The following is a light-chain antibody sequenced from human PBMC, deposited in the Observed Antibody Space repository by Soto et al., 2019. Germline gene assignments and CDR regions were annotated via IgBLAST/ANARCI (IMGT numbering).Light chain of an antibody. CDR1: NTDVGGYNY. Sequence: QSALTQPASVSGSPGQSITVSCTGTNTDVGGYNYVSWYQHRPGKAPRLMIYEVSNRPSGASNRFSGSKSGNTASLTISGLQAEDEADYYCSSYTSSSPVVFGGGTQLTVL. J-gene: IGLJ2*01. CDR2: EVS. CDR3: SSYTSSSPVV. V-gene: IGLV2-14*01.